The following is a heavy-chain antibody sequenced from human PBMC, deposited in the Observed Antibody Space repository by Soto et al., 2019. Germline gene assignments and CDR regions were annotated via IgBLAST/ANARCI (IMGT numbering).Heavy chain of an antibody. J-gene: IGHJ6*03. CDR3: ARGGYSSSWGDYYYMDV. CDR1: GFTFRSYW. Sequence: PGGSLRLSCAASGFTFRSYWMHWVRQAPGKGLVWVSRINSDGSSTSYADSVKGRFTISRDNAKNTLYLQMNSLRAEDTAVYYCARGGYSSSWGDYYYMDVWGKGTTVTVSS. V-gene: IGHV3-74*01. CDR2: INSDGSST. D-gene: IGHD6-13*01.